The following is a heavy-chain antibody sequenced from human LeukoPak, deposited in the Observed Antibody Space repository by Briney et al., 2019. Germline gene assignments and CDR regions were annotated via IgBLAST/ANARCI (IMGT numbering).Heavy chain of an antibody. J-gene: IGHJ5*02. CDR3: ARDGGLAMEPGWFDP. Sequence: GASVKVSCKASGYTFTGYYMHWVRQAPGQGLEWMGWIDPNSGGTNYAQKFQGRVTMTRDTSISTAYMELSRLRSDDTAVYYCARDGGLAMEPGWFDPWGQGTLVTVSS. V-gene: IGHV1-2*02. CDR1: GYTFTGYY. CDR2: IDPNSGGT. D-gene: IGHD1-1*01.